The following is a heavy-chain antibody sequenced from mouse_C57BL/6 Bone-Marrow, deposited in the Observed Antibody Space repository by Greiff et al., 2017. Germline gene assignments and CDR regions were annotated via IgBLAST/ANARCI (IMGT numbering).Heavy chain of an antibody. J-gene: IGHJ3*01. CDR2: IDPSDSYT. CDR1: GYTFTSYW. Sequence: QVQLKQPGAELVKPGASVKLSCKASGYTFTSYWMQWVKQRPGQGLEWIGEIDPSDSYTNYNQKFKGKATLTVDTSSSTAYMQLSSLTSEDSAVYYCASMTRSFAYWGQGTLVTVSA. V-gene: IGHV1-50*01. D-gene: IGHD2-3*01. CDR3: ASMTRSFAY.